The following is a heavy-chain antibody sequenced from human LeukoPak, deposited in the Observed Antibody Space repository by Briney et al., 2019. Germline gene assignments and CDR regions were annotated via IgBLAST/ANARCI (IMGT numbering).Heavy chain of an antibody. J-gene: IGHJ3*02. CDR1: GFTVSSNY. CDR3: ARRISYYYDSSGYYKAHDAFDI. V-gene: IGHV3-53*01. CDR2: IYSGGST. Sequence: GGSLRLSCAASGFTVSSNYMSWVRQAPGKGLEWVSVIYSGGSTYYADSVKGRFTISRDNSKNTLYLQMNSLRAEDTAVYYCARRISYYYDSSGYYKAHDAFDIWGQGTMATVSS. D-gene: IGHD3-22*01.